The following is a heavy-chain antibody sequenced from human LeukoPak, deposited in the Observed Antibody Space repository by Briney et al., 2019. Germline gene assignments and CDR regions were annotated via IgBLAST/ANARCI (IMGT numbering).Heavy chain of an antibody. CDR1: GFTFSTYA. J-gene: IGHJ5*02. Sequence: GGSLRLSCSASGFTFSTYAMHWVRQAPGKRLEYVSAISTSGGSTYYADSVKGRFTISRDKSKNTLYLQMSSLRDEDTAVYYCSAGRFDPWGQGTLVTVSS. V-gene: IGHV3-64D*09. CDR2: ISTSGGST. CDR3: SAGRFDP.